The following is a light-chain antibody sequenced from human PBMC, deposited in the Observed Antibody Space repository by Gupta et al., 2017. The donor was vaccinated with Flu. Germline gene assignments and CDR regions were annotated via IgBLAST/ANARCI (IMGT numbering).Light chain of an antibody. CDR3: QQSDSTLIT. J-gene: IGKJ5*01. CDR2: STS. V-gene: IGKV1-39*01. Sequence: PSSLSASVGDRVTITCRASQSISTYLSWYQHKPGEAPKLLVYSTSTLQSGVPSRFSGSGSGTDFTLTISSLQPEDFATYYCQQSDSTLITFGQGTRLDFK. CDR1: QSISTY.